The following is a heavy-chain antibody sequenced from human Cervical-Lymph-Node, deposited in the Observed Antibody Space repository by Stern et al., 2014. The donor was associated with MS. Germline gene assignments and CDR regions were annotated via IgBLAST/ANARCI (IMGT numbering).Heavy chain of an antibody. V-gene: IGHV1-69*01. CDR1: GGTFSSYD. J-gene: IGHJ6*02. CDR3: ARGELKEGLVRGMDV. CDR2: IIPIFGTA. D-gene: IGHD1-26*01. Sequence: QLVESGAEVKNPGSSGKGSCKASGGTFSSYDISWVRQAPGQGLEWLGGIIPIFGTANYAQKFQGRVTITADESTSTAYMELSSLRSEDTAVYYCARGELKEGLVRGMDVWGQGTTVTVSS.